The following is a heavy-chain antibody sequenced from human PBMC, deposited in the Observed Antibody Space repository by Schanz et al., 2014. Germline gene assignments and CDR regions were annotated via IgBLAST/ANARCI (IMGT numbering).Heavy chain of an antibody. J-gene: IGHJ4*02. CDR2: ISPYTGNT. CDR3: ARDFSAYVGNYFDY. CDR1: GYTFTSHG. V-gene: IGHV1-18*01. Sequence: QVQLVQSGAEVKKPGASVKVSCKASGYTFTSHGISWVRQAPGQGLEWVGWISPYTGNTHYFDKMEGRVTMTTDTSTSTAYMELRSLRSDDTAMYYCARDFSAYVGNYFDYWGQGTLVNVSS. D-gene: IGHD5-12*01.